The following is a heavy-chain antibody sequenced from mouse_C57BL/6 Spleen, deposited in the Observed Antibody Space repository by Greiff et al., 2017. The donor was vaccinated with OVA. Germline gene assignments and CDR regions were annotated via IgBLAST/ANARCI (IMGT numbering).Heavy chain of an antibody. CDR2: IYPGDGDT. CDR1: GYAFSSSW. J-gene: IGHJ3*01. CDR3: ARGDYVAFAY. D-gene: IGHD2-4*01. V-gene: IGHV1-82*01. Sequence: VQRVESGPELVKPGASVKISCKASGYAFSSSWMNWVKQRPGKGLEWIGRIYPGDGDTNYNGKFKGKATLTADKSSSTAYMQLSSLTSEDSAVYFGARGDYVAFAYWGQGTLVTVSA.